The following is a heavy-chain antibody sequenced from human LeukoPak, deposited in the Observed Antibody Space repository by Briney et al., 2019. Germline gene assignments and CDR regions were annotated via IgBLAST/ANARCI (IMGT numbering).Heavy chain of an antibody. V-gene: IGHV4-4*07. CDR1: GGSISSYY. D-gene: IGHD3-10*01. CDR3: ARDLGYGSGSYWDYYYYGMDV. Sequence: PSETLSLTCTVSGGSISSYYWSWIRQPAGKGLEWIGRIYTSGSTNYNPSLKSRVTMSVDTSKNQFSLKLSSVTAADTAVYYCARDLGYGSGSYWDYYYYGMDVWGQGTTVTVSS. CDR2: IYTSGST. J-gene: IGHJ6*02.